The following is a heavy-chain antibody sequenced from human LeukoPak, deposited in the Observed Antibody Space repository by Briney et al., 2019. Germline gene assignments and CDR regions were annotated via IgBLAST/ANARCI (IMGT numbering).Heavy chain of an antibody. CDR3: ARSPKRNYYDSSGYYVGDY. CDR1: GYTFTSYG. D-gene: IGHD3-22*01. Sequence: ASVKVSCKASGYTFTSYGISWVRQAPGQGLEGMGWISAYNGNKNYAQKLQGRITMTTYTSTRTAYLELRSLRSDDTAVYYCARSPKRNYYDSSGYYVGDYWGQGTLVTVSS. J-gene: IGHJ4*02. CDR2: ISAYNGNK. V-gene: IGHV1-18*01.